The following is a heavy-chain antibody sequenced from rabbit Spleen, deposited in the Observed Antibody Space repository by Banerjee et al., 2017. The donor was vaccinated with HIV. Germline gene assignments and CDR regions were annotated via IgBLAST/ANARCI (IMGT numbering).Heavy chain of an antibody. CDR3: ARDPHLRSGDDTINL. J-gene: IGHJ4*01. CDR2: IYAGNNGIT. Sequence: QSLEESGGDLVKPGASLTLTCTASGFSFNNNYYMCWVRQAPGKGLEWIACIYAGNNGITVYATWAEGRFTISKTSSTTVTLQMTSLTAADTATYFCARDPHLRSGDDTINLWGPGTLVTVS. CDR1: GFSFNNNYY. D-gene: IGHD1-1*01. V-gene: IGHV1S40*01.